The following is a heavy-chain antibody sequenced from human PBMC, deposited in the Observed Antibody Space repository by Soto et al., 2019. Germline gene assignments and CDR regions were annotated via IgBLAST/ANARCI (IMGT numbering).Heavy chain of an antibody. CDR1: GCSINTYY. CDR2: IYYTGST. CDR3: ARRHVADIKGFDF. V-gene: IGHV4-59*08. Sequence: SETLSLTCTVSGCSINTYYWSWIRQPPGKGLEWIGYIYYTGSTSYNPSLKSRVTISLDTSKNQFSLKLTSVTAADTAVYYCARRHVADIKGFDFWSQGTLVTVSS. J-gene: IGHJ4*02.